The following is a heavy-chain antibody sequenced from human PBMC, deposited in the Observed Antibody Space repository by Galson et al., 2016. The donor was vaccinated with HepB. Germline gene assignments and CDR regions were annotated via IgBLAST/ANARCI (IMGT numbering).Heavy chain of an antibody. CDR2: IDWNDEK. V-gene: IGHV2-70*19. J-gene: IGHJ6*02. CDR3: ARVREQVVYPYYYFGMDV. CDR1: GFSLNTSGMY. D-gene: IGHD6-6*01. Sequence: PALVKPTQTPTLTCTFSGFSLNTSGMYVNWVRQPPGKALEWLALIDWNDEKHYSTSLKTRLTVSKDTSKNQVVLRMTNMDPVDTATYYCARVREQVVYPYYYFGMDVWGRGTTVAVSS.